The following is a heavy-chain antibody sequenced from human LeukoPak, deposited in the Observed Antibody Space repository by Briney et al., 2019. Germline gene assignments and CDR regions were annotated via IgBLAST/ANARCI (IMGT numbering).Heavy chain of an antibody. CDR2: IYYSGST. Sequence: SETLSLTCTVSGGSISSSSYYWGWIRQPPGKGLEWIGSIYYSGSTNYNPSLKSRVTISVDKSKNQFSLKLSSVTAADTAVYYCARSEANPGSGWYPPYYYMDVWGKGTTVTISS. D-gene: IGHD6-19*01. J-gene: IGHJ6*03. V-gene: IGHV4-39*07. CDR1: GGSISSSSYY. CDR3: ARSEANPGSGWYPPYYYMDV.